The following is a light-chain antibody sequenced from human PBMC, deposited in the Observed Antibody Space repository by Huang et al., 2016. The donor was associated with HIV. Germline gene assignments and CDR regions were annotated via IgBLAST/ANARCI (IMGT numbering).Light chain of an antibody. J-gene: IGKJ3*01. CDR2: GAS. CDR3: QQYGTSRIFT. V-gene: IGKV3-20*01. CDR1: QSVSSRY. Sequence: EIVLTQSPGPLSLSPGERATLSCRASQSVSSRYLAWYQQKPGQAPRLLIYGASYRATGIPDRFSGSGSGTDFTLTISRLEPEDLAVYYCQQYGTSRIFTFGPGTRVDIK.